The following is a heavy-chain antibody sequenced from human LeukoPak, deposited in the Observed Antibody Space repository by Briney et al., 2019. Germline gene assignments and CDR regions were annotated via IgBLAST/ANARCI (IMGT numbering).Heavy chain of an antibody. Sequence: PGGSLRLSCAASGFTVSSNYMSWVRQAPGKGLEWVSVIYSGGSTYYADSVKGRFTISRDNSKNTLYLQMNSLRAEDTAVYYCARDIGGNYYGSGSNDYYYYGMDVWGQGTTVTVSS. CDR3: ARDIGGNYYGSGSNDYYYYGMDV. D-gene: IGHD3-10*01. V-gene: IGHV3-66*01. CDR1: GFTVSSNY. J-gene: IGHJ6*02. CDR2: IYSGGST.